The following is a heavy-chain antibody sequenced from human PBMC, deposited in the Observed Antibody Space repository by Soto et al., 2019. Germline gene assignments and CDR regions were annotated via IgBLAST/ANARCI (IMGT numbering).Heavy chain of an antibody. J-gene: IGHJ3*02. CDR3: ARPGPYHILTGTDDAFDI. V-gene: IGHV3-23*01. CDR2: ISGSGGST. CDR1: GFTFSSYA. Sequence: VQLLESGGGLVQPGGSLRLSCAASGFTFSSYAMSWVRQAPGKGLEWVSAISGSGGSTYYADSVKGRFTISRDNSKNTLYLQMNSLRAEDTAVYYCARPGPYHILTGTDDAFDIWGQGTMVTVSS. D-gene: IGHD3-9*01.